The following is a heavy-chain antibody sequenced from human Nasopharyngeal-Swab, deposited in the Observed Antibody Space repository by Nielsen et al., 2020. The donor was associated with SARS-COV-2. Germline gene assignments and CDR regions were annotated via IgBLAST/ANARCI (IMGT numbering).Heavy chain of an antibody. D-gene: IGHD3-22*01. Sequence: SETLSLTCTVSGGSISSYYWSWIRQPPGKGLEWIGYIYYSGSTNYSPSLKSRVTISVDTSKNQFSLKLSSVTAADTAVYYCARNLVGYYYDMVGAFDIWGQGTMVTVSS. V-gene: IGHV4-59*13. CDR2: IYYSGST. CDR1: GGSISSYY. CDR3: ARNLVGYYYDMVGAFDI. J-gene: IGHJ3*02.